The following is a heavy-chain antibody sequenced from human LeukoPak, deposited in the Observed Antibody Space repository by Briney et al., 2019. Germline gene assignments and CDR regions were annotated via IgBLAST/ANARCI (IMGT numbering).Heavy chain of an antibody. CDR1: GFTVSSNY. V-gene: IGHV4-39*01. J-gene: IGHJ6*03. Sequence: PGGSLRLSCAASGFTVSSNYMSWVRQPPGKGLEWIGSIYYSGSTYYNPSLKSRVTISVDTSKNQFSLKLSSVTAADTAVYYCARHEGIYYMDVWGKGTTVTISS. CDR3: ARHEGIYYMDV. D-gene: IGHD1-14*01. CDR2: IYYSGST.